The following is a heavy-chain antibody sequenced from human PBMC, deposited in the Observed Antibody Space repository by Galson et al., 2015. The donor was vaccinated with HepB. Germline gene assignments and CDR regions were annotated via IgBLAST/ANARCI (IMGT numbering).Heavy chain of an antibody. J-gene: IGHJ4*02. Sequence: QSGAEVKKPGESLRISCKGSGYSFTSYWISWVRQMPGKGLEWMGRIDPSDSYTNYSPSFQGHVTISADKSISTAYLQWSSLKASDTAMYYCARASEGIAAAGTNDYWGQGTLVTVSS. CDR2: IDPSDSYT. CDR3: ARASEGIAAAGTNDY. D-gene: IGHD6-13*01. V-gene: IGHV5-10-1*01. CDR1: GYSFTSYW.